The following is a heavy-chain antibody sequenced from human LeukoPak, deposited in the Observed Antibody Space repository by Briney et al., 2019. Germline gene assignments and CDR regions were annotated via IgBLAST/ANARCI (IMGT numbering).Heavy chain of an antibody. D-gene: IGHD6-13*01. V-gene: IGHV1-24*01. Sequence: ASVKVSCKVSGYTLTELSMHWVRQAPGKGLEWMGGFDPEDGETIYAQKFQGRVTMTEDTSTDTAYMELSSLRSDDTAVYYCARDARWQQPEYYFDYWGQGTLVTVSS. CDR2: FDPEDGET. CDR1: GYTLTELS. CDR3: ARDARWQQPEYYFDY. J-gene: IGHJ4*02.